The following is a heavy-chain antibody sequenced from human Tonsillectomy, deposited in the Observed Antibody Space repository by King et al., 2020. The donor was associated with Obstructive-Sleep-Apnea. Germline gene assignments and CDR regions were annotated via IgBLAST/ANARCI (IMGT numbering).Heavy chain of an antibody. V-gene: IGHV3-23*04. CDR3: AKERRWNEDFEY. CDR1: GFTFTSYG. J-gene: IGHJ4*02. Sequence: VQLVESGGGLVQPGGSLRLSCEASGFTFTSYGMTWVRQPPGKGLDWVSGISGSGGTTYYADSVRGRFTISRDNSKNTLYLQMNSLRAEDTAVYYCAKERRWNEDFEYWGQGTLVTVSS. CDR2: ISGSGGTT. D-gene: IGHD1-1*01.